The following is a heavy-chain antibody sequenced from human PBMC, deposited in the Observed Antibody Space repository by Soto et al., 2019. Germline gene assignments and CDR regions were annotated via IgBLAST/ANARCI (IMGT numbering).Heavy chain of an antibody. V-gene: IGHV5-10-1*01. D-gene: IGHD5-12*01. Sequence: GESLKISCKGSGYSVTRYWMCWVRQMPGKGLEWMGRIDPSDSYTNYSPSFQGHVTISADKSISTAYLQWSSLKASDTAMYYCARVGYSGYQTDSWGQGTLVTAPQ. CDR1: GYSVTRYW. J-gene: IGHJ4*02. CDR2: IDPSDSYT. CDR3: ARVGYSGYQTDS.